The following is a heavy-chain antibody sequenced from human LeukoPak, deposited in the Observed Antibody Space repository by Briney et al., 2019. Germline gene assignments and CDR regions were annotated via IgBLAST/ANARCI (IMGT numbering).Heavy chain of an antibody. CDR3: AKIAAVAASPYYYYGMDV. V-gene: IGHV3-23*01. CDR2: ISGSGGTT. J-gene: IGHJ6*02. CDR1: GFAFSTYA. D-gene: IGHD6-19*01. Sequence: GGSLRLSCAASGFAFSTYAMSWVRQAPGKGLEWVSAISGSGGTTYYADSVKGRFTISGDNSKNTLYLQMNSLRAEDTAVYYCAKIAAVAASPYYYYGMDVWGQGTTVTVSS.